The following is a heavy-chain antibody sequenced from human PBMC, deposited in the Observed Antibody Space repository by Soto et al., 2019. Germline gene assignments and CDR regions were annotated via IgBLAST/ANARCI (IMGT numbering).Heavy chain of an antibody. D-gene: IGHD2-8*01. J-gene: IGHJ5*02. V-gene: IGHV1-8*01. CDR2: MNPNSGKT. Sequence: QVQLVQSGAEVKKPGASVKVSCKASGYTFTSYDINWVRQATGQGLEWMGWMNPNSGKTGYAQKFQGRVTMNRNTSISTAYMDLISLRSEDTAVYYCSGGLLAYCTSGVCRSWRFVPWGQGTLVTVSS. CDR1: GYTFTSYD. CDR3: SGGLLAYCTSGVCRSWRFVP.